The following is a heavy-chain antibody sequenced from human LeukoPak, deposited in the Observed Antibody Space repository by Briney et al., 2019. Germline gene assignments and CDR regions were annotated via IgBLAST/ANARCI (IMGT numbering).Heavy chain of an antibody. CDR3: ATDRDFRFPYNWLDP. CDR2: IRYDGSNK. CDR1: GFTFSSYG. V-gene: IGHV3-30*02. Sequence: GGSLRLSCAASGFTFSSYGMHWVRQAPGKGLEWVAFIRYDGSNKYYADSVKGRFTISRDNSKNTLYLQMNSLRAEDTAVYYCATDRDFRFPYNWLDPWGQGTLVTVSS. D-gene: IGHD3-9*01. J-gene: IGHJ5*02.